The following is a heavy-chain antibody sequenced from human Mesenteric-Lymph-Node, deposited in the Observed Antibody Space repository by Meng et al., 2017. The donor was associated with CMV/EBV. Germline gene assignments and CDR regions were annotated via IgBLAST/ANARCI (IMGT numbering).Heavy chain of an antibody. V-gene: IGHV5-51*01. CDR1: GYSFTDYW. J-gene: IGHJ6*02. CDR3: ARRDVVVPVVITGIGASGMDV. D-gene: IGHD2-2*02. CDR2: IYPGDSDI. Sequence: GESLKISCKGSGYSFTDYWIGWVRQMPGKGLEWMGIIYPGDSDIRYSPSFQGQVTISVDKSISTAYLQRSSLKASDTAMYDCARRDVVVPVVITGIGASGMDVWGQGTTVTVSS.